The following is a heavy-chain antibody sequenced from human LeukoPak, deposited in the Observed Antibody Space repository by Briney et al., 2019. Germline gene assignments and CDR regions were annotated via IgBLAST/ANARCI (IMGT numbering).Heavy chain of an antibody. J-gene: IGHJ4*02. D-gene: IGHD5-24*01. CDR1: GYSFTSYW. CDR3: ARHVGLRDGFAIDY. CDR2: IYPGESDT. V-gene: IGHV5-51*01. Sequence: GESLKISGKGPGYSFTSYWIGWVRQMPGKGLEWMGIIYPGESDTSNRTSFQGQVPISADKSISTAYLQWSSLKASDTAMYYCARHVGLRDGFAIDYWGQGTLVTVSS.